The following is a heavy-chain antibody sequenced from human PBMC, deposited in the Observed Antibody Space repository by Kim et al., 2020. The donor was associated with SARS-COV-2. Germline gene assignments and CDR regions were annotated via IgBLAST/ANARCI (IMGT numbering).Heavy chain of an antibody. J-gene: IGHJ4*02. CDR1: GFTFSSYG. CDR2: IWYDGSNK. D-gene: IGHD3-22*01. Sequence: GGSLRLSCAASGFTFSSYGMHWVRQAPGKGLEWVAVIWYDGSNKYYADSVKGRFTISRDNSKNTLYLQMNSLRAEDTAVYYCAKESYFMIAGGGLDYWGQGTLVTVSS. V-gene: IGHV3-33*06. CDR3: AKESYFMIAGGGLDY.